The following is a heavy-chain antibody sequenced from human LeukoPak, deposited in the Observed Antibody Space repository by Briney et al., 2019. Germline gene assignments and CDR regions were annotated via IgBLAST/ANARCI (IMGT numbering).Heavy chain of an antibody. J-gene: IGHJ6*02. CDR1: GYTFTSYG. Sequence: ASVKVSCKASGYTFTSYGISWVRQAPGQGPEWMGWISAYNGNTNYAQKLQGRVTMTTDTSTSTAYMELRSLRSDDTAVYYCARETHYYGSGSYYSLLRDYYYYGMDVWGQGTTVTVSS. V-gene: IGHV1-18*01. D-gene: IGHD3-10*01. CDR2: ISAYNGNT. CDR3: ARETHYYGSGSYYSLLRDYYYYGMDV.